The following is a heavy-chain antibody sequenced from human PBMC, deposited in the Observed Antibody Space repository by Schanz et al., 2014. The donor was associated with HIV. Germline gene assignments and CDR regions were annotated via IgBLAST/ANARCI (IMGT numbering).Heavy chain of an antibody. Sequence: EVQLLESGGGLVQPGGSLRLSCAASGFTFNNYAMTWVRQAPGKGLEWVSSISESGGRTYYADSVNGRFTISRDNSKNTLYVQMTTLRTEDTAVYYCAKPEYDSRGNSQSHFDSWGQGTLVTVSS. CDR1: GFTFNNYA. V-gene: IGHV3-23*01. CDR3: AKPEYDSRGNSQSHFDS. D-gene: IGHD3-22*01. J-gene: IGHJ4*02. CDR2: ISESGGRT.